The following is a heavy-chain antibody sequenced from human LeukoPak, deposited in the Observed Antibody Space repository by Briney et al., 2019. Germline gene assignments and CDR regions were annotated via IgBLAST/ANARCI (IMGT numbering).Heavy chain of an antibody. D-gene: IGHD3-10*01. V-gene: IGHV3-48*02. CDR1: GFTFSSYS. J-gene: IGHJ4*02. Sequence: GSLRLPCAASGFTFSSYSMNWVRQAPGKGLEWVSYISSSSSTIYYADSVKGRFTISRDNAKNSLYLQMNSLRDEDTAVYYCARDRITMVRGVIHPYFDYWGQGTLVTVSS. CDR2: ISSSSSTI. CDR3: ARDRITMVRGVIHPYFDY.